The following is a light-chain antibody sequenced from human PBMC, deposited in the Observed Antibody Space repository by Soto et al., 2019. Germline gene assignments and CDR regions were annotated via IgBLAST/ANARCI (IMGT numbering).Light chain of an antibody. J-gene: IGLJ1*01. CDR1: SSNIGNNY. Sequence: QSVLTQPPSVSAAPGQKVTISCSGISSNIGNNYVSWYQQLPGTAPKLLIYDNNKRPSEIPDRFSGSKSGTSATLGITGLQTGDEADYYCGTWDSSLSAYVFGTGTKVTVL. CDR2: DNN. V-gene: IGLV1-51*01. CDR3: GTWDSSLSAYV.